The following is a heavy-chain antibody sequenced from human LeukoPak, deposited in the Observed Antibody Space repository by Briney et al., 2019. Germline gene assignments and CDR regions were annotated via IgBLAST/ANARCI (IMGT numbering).Heavy chain of an antibody. CDR3: ARDGTSTDDY. CDR1: GYTFSNFG. J-gene: IGHJ4*02. V-gene: IGHV1-18*01. Sequence: ASVKVSCKTSGYTFSNFGINWVRQAPGQGLEWMGWISGNNDNPNYGQKFQGRLTVTTDTSTSTAYMELRNLRFDDTAAYYCARDGTSTDDYWGQGTLVTVSS. D-gene: IGHD2-2*01. CDR2: ISGNNDNP.